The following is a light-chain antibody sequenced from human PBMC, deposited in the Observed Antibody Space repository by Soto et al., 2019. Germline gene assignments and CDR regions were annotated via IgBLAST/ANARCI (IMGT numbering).Light chain of an antibody. CDR2: GDN. CDR3: AAWDGSLNNVL. V-gene: IGLV1-44*01. CDR1: GSSIGTNT. J-gene: IGLJ2*01. Sequence: QSVLTQPPSASGTPGQRATISCSGSGSSIGTNTVNWYLQLPGTAPKLLIYGDNQRPSGVPDRFSGSKSGTSASLAISGLQSEDEADYYCAAWDGSLNNVLFGGGTKLTVL.